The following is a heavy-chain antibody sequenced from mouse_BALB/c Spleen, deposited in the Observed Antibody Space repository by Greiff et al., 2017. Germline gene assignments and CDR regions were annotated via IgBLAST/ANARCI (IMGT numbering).Heavy chain of an antibody. CDR1: GYTFTSYN. Sequence: QVQLQQPGAELVKPGASVKMSCKASGYTFTSYNMHWVKQTPGQGLEWIGAIYPGNGDTSYNQKFKGKATLTADKSSSTAYMQLSSLTSEDSAVYYCARAGWLLPYYYAMDYWGQGTSVTVSS. V-gene: IGHV1-12*01. D-gene: IGHD2-3*01. J-gene: IGHJ4*01. CDR2: IYPGNGDT. CDR3: ARAGWLLPYYYAMDY.